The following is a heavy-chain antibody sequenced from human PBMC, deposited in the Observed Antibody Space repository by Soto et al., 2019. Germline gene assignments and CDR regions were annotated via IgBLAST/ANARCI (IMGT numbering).Heavy chain of an antibody. D-gene: IGHD3-22*01. J-gene: IGHJ6*02. Sequence: GGSLRLSXAASGFTFSSYSMNWVRQAPGKGLEWVSYISSSSTIYYADSVKGRFTISRDNAKNSLYLQMNSLRDEDTAVYYCARDHLPMNGMDVRGQGTTVTVSS. CDR3: ARDHLPMNGMDV. CDR1: GFTFSSYS. V-gene: IGHV3-48*02. CDR2: ISSSSTI.